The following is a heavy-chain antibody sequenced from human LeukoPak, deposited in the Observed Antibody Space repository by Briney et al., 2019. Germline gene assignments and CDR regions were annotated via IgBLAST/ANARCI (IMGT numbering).Heavy chain of an antibody. Sequence: GGSLRLSCAASGFTFSSYAMHWVRQAPGKGLEWVAVISHDGSNKYYADSVKGRFTISRDNSKNTLGLQMGSLRAEDTAVYYCARDQFGELVVCTFHIWGQGTMVTVSS. D-gene: IGHD3-10*01. V-gene: IGHV3-30-3*01. J-gene: IGHJ3*02. CDR2: ISHDGSNK. CDR3: ARDQFGELVVCTFHI. CDR1: GFTFSSYA.